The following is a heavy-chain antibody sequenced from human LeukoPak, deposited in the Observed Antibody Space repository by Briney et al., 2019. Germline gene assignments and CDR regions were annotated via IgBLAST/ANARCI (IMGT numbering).Heavy chain of an antibody. CDR2: ISHDGKSE. J-gene: IGHJ5*02. Sequence: VRQAPGXGXEGVXMISHDGKSEQYADFAKGRFTISRDNSKNTLYLQMNSLTTEDTAVYHCAKDLYGSDWYNYFDPWGQGALVTVSS. CDR3: AKDLYGSDWYNYFDP. D-gene: IGHD6-19*01. V-gene: IGHV3-30*18.